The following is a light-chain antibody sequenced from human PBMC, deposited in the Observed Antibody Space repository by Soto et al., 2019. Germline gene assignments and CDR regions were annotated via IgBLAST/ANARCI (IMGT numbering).Light chain of an antibody. V-gene: IGLV1-51*02. J-gene: IGLJ1*01. CDR1: SSNIGSND. CDR3: GTWDSSLIAL. CDR2: ENS. Sequence: QSVLTQPPSVSAAPGQKVTISCSGNSSNIGSNDVSWYQQLPGKAPKLLIYENSQRPSGIPDRFSGSKSGTSATLCITGLQTGDEADYYCGTWDSSLIALFGTGTKLTVL.